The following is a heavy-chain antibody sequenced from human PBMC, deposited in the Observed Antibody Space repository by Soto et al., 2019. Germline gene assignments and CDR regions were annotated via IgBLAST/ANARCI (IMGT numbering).Heavy chain of an antibody. CDR3: ARIFLQHDNSTGNNFLFDY. V-gene: IGHV2-26*01. J-gene: IGHJ4*02. CDR1: GFSLSNPRMG. D-gene: IGHD3-9*01. CDR2: IFSNDEK. Sequence: QVTLKESGPALVKPTETLTLTCTVSGFSLSNPRMGVNWIRQSPGKALEWLAHIFSNDEKSYNTSLKTRLNIPKDTSQSQVVLTMTNMDPVDTGTYYCARIFLQHDNSTGNNFLFDYWGQGILVTVSS.